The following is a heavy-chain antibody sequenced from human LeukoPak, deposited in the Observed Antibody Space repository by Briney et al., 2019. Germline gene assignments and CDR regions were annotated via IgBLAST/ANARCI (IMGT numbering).Heavy chain of an antibody. CDR1: GFTLSSYA. Sequence: QTGGSLRLSCAASGFTLSSYAMSWVRQTPGKGLECVSTIRDSDGRTYYADSVEGRFTISRDNSTNTLYLQMNSLRAGDTAIYYCAKSGNTETVDYWGQGTLVTVSS. V-gene: IGHV3-23*01. CDR3: AKSGNTETVDY. CDR2: IRDSDGRT. D-gene: IGHD6-25*01. J-gene: IGHJ4*02.